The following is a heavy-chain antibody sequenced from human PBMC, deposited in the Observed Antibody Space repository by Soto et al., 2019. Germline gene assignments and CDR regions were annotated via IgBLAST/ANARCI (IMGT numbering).Heavy chain of an antibody. CDR1: GFTFRSFS. CDR3: AGETSYGGYAY. V-gene: IGHV3-48*04. D-gene: IGHD5-12*01. Sequence: EVRLVESGGGLVQPGGSLRLSCAASGFTFRSFSISWVRQAPGKGLEWIAYISSSSSLIYYADSVKGRFTISRDNAKNSVFLQMDSLRAEDTALYYCAGETSYGGYAYWGQGTQVTVSS. J-gene: IGHJ4*02. CDR2: ISSSSSLI.